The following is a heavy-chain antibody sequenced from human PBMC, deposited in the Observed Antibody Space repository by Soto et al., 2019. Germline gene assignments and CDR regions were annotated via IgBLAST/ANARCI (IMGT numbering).Heavy chain of an antibody. V-gene: IGHV3-53*01. Sequence: GGSLRLSCAASGFTVSSNYMSWVRQAPGKGLEWVSVIYSGGSTYYADSVKGRFTISRDNSKNTLYLQMNSLRAEDTAVYYWARFLHYYGSGSYGGYFDYWGQGTLVTVSS. D-gene: IGHD3-10*01. J-gene: IGHJ4*02. CDR2: IYSGGST. CDR1: GFTVSSNY. CDR3: ARFLHYYGSGSYGGYFDY.